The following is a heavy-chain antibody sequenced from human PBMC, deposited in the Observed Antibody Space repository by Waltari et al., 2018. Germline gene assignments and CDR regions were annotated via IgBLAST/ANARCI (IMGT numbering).Heavy chain of an antibody. J-gene: IGHJ4*02. CDR1: GFTFSSYW. Sequence: EVQLVESGGGLVQPGGSLRLSCAASGFTFSSYWMHWVRQAPGKGLVWVSRINSDGSSTSYADSVKGRFTISRDNAKNSLYLQMNSLRAEDTALYYCAKAAYSSSWYSCPDYWGQGTLVTVSS. V-gene: IGHV3-74*01. D-gene: IGHD6-13*01. CDR3: AKAAYSSSWYSCPDY. CDR2: INSDGSST.